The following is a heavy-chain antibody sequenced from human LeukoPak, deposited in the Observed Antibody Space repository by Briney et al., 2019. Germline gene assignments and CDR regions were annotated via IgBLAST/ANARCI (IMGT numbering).Heavy chain of an antibody. CDR2: IIPVLNIT. V-gene: IGHV1-69*04. Sequence: GASVQVSSKTSGGTFSTSAITWVRQAPGQGLEWMGRIIPVLNITTYAQRFQGRVTITADTSTSTVYMELSSLRSEETAVYYCARDQGLTAPPPYGLDVWGQGTTVIVSS. CDR3: ARDQGLTAPPPYGLDV. D-gene: IGHD5-18*01. CDR1: GGTFSTSA. J-gene: IGHJ6*02.